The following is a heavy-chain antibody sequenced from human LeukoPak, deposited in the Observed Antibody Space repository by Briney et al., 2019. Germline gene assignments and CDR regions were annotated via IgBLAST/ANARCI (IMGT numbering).Heavy chain of an antibody. CDR1: GGSISSGGYY. V-gene: IGHV4-30-2*01. J-gene: IGHJ3*02. CDR3: ARGSGGYYDSSGYLSAAFDI. D-gene: IGHD3-22*01. Sequence: SQTLSLTCAVSGGSISSGGYYWSWIRQPPGKGLEWIGYIYHSGSTYYNPSLKSRVTISVDRSKNQFSLKLSSVTAADTAVYYCARGSGGYYDSSGYLSAAFDIWGQGTMVTVSS. CDR2: IYHSGST.